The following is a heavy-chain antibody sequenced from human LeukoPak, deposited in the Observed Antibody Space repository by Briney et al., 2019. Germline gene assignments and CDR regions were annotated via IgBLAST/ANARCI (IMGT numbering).Heavy chain of an antibody. CDR2: IKQEGSEK. CDR3: ARAATVTTWYYYYYYMDV. Sequence: PGGALRLSCVASRCTFSRYWMRWVGQAPGKGGEGVANIKQEGSEKQYVDSVKGRFTISRDNANNSLYLQMNNLRAEDTAVYYCARAATVTTWYYYYYYMDVWGKGTTVTVSS. D-gene: IGHD4-17*01. CDR1: RCTFSRYW. J-gene: IGHJ6*03. V-gene: IGHV3-7*04.